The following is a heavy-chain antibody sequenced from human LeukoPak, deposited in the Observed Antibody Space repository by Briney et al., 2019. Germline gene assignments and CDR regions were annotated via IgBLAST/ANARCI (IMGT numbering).Heavy chain of an antibody. J-gene: IGHJ4*02. CDR1: GFTFRDYA. CDR2: INRNGDST. V-gene: IGHV3-20*04. D-gene: IGHD6-19*01. CDR3: ATTLWVAGTKDY. Sequence: GGSLRLSCAASGFTFRDYAMSWVRQAPGKGLESISTINRNGDSTYYTDSVKGRFTISRDNAKNSLYLQMNSLRAEDTALYYCATTLWVAGTKDYWGQGTLVTVSS.